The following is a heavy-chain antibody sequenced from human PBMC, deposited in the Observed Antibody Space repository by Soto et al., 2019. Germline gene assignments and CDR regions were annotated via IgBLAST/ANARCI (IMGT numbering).Heavy chain of an antibody. CDR2: IYYSGST. Sequence: QVQLQESGPGLVKPSQTLSLTCTVSGGSISSGGYYWSWIRQHPGKGLEWIGYIYYSGSTYYNPSLKSRVTVEVGTSTNQFSLKLSSVTAADTAVYYGEGEGAVYYGSGRVFDYWGQGTLVTVSS. J-gene: IGHJ4*02. CDR3: EGEGAVYYGSGRVFDY. D-gene: IGHD3-10*01. V-gene: IGHV4-31*03. CDR1: GGSISSGGYY.